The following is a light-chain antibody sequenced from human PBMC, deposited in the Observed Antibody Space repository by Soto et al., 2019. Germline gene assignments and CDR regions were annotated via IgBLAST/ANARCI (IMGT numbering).Light chain of an antibody. CDR1: QSITTW. CDR3: QQYNTHWT. CDR2: DAS. V-gene: IGKV1-5*01. Sequence: TLAASAVNRVTINCRASQSITTWLAWYQQKPGKAPKLLIYDASNLESGVPSRFSGTGSGTEFTLTISSLQPDEFATYYCQQYNTHWTFGQGTKVHIK. J-gene: IGKJ1*01.